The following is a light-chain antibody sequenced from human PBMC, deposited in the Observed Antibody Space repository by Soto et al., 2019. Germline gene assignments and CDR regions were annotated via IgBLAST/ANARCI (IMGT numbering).Light chain of an antibody. V-gene: IGLV1-44*01. Sequence: QSVLNQPPSASGTPGQRVTISCSGSSSNIGSNTVNWYHHLPGTAPKLLIYSDNQRPSGVPDPFSASKSGTSASLAISGLQSEDGAHYYCAACDDSLDGPVLFGGGTKLTVL. CDR1: SSNIGSNT. CDR3: AACDDSLDGPVL. CDR2: SDN. J-gene: IGLJ3*02.